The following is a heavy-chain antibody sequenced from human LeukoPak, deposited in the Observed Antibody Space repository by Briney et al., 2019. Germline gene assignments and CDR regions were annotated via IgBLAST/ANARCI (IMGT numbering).Heavy chain of an antibody. D-gene: IGHD5-12*01. J-gene: IGHJ4*02. CDR1: GFTFKNYG. V-gene: IGHV1-18*04. CDR2: ISADNGNT. CDR3: ARDRRGYSAYDGEGFDY. Sequence: ASVKLSCKASGFTFKNYGCSWVRQAPGQGLQWMGWISADNGNTKYAQNLQGRVIMTTDRSTGTAYVELTSLRSHDTAVYYCARDRRGYSAYDGEGFDYWGQGTLVTVSS.